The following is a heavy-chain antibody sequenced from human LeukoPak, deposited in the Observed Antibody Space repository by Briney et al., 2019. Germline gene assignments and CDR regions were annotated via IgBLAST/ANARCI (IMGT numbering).Heavy chain of an antibody. D-gene: IGHD3-10*01. CDR1: GGTFSSYA. Sequence: WASVEVSCKASGGTFSSYAISWVRQAPGQGLEWMGGIIPIFGTANYAQRFQGRVTITADESTSTAYMELSSLRSEDTAVYYCARARPMVRGVSYWFDPWGQGTLVTVSS. V-gene: IGHV1-69*13. J-gene: IGHJ5*02. CDR3: ARARPMVRGVSYWFDP. CDR2: IIPIFGTA.